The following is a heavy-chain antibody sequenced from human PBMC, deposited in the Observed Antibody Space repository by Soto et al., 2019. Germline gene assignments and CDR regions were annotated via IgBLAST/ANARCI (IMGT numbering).Heavy chain of an antibody. CDR2: INPNNGGT. D-gene: IGHD2-21*01. J-gene: IGHJ5*02. CDR1: GYIXTDYY. CDR3: ARPYCGPNSCQNWFDP. V-gene: IGHV1-2*02. Sequence: GXSXKVSFKASGYIXTDYYMHLVRQAPAQGLEWRGWINPNNGGTNYAQKFKGRVTMTTDTSISTAYMELSRLRSDDTAVYSCARPYCGPNSCQNWFDPWGQGTLGTVSS.